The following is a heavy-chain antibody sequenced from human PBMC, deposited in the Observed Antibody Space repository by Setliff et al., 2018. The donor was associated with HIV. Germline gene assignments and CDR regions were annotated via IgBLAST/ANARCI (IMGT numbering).Heavy chain of an antibody. CDR2: IYYHGST. D-gene: IGHD2-2*01. Sequence: PSETLSLTCTVSGGSISTSTYFWGWIRQPPGKGLEWIGTIYYHGSTYYNPSLKSRVTISIDTSKNQFSLKLSSVTAADTAVYYCARTLAYHAFDIWGQGTMVTVSS. V-gene: IGHV4-39*07. CDR3: ARTLAYHAFDI. J-gene: IGHJ3*02. CDR1: GGSISTSTYF.